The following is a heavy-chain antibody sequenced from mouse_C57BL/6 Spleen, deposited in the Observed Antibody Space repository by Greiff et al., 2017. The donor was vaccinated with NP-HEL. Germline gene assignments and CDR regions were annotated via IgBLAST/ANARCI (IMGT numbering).Heavy chain of an antibody. D-gene: IGHD1-1*01. J-gene: IGHJ2*01. V-gene: IGHV1-61*01. CDR2: IYPSDSET. CDR1: GYTFTSYW. CDR3: ARSVYYGSRYYFDY. Sequence: QVQLQQPGAELVRPGSSVKLSCKASGYTFTSYWMDWVKQRPGQGLEWIGNIYPSDSETHYNQKFKDKATLTVDKSSSTAYMQLSSLTSEDSAVYYCARSVYYGSRYYFDYWGQGTTLTVSS.